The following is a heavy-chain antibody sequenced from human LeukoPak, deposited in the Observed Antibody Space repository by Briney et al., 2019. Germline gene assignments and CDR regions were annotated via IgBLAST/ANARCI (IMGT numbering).Heavy chain of an antibody. D-gene: IGHD3-22*01. J-gene: IGHJ4*02. CDR3: ATPGIAPYYYDSSGYYPFDY. CDR1: GYSISSGYY. Sequence: SETLSLTCAVSGYSISSGYYWGWIRQPPGKGLEWIGSIYYSGSTYYNPSLKSRVTISVDTPKNQFSLKLSSVTAADTAVYYCATPGIAPYYYDSSGYYPFDYWGQGTLVTVSS. V-gene: IGHV4-38-2*01. CDR2: IYYSGST.